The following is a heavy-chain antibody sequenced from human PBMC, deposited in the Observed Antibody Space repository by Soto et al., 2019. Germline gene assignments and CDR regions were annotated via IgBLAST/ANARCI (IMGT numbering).Heavy chain of an antibody. CDR3: ARDQDGDYSYYMDV. Sequence: EVQLVESGGGLVQPGGSLRLSCAASGFTFSSYSMNWVRQAPGKGLEWVSYISSSSSTIYYADSVKGRFTISRDNAKDSLYLHMNSLRAEDTAVYYCARDQDGDYSYYMDVWGKGTTATVSS. J-gene: IGHJ6*03. CDR1: GFTFSSYS. D-gene: IGHD4-17*01. V-gene: IGHV3-48*01. CDR2: ISSSSSTI.